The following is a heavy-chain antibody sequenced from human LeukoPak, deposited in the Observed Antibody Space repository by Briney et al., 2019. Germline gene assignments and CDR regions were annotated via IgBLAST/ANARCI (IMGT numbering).Heavy chain of an antibody. D-gene: IGHD3-10*01. V-gene: IGHV1-2*02. J-gene: IGHJ4*02. CDR1: GYTFTGYY. CDR2: INPNSGGT. CDR3: ARDYSGSGRGRTEFDY. Sequence: ASVEVSCKASGYTFTGYYMHWVRQAPGQGLEWMGWINPNSGGTNYAQKFQGRVTMTRDTSISTAYMELSRLTSDDTAVYYCARDYSGSGRGRTEFDYWGQGTLVTVSS.